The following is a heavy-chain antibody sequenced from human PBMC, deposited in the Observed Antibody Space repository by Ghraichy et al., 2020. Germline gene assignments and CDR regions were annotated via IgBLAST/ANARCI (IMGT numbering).Heavy chain of an antibody. CDR1: GFTFSSYS. J-gene: IGHJ4*02. D-gene: IGHD6-19*01. CDR3: ARDVGSGWFSYYFDY. Sequence: GGSLRLSCAASGFTFSSYSMNWVRQAPGKGLEWVSYISSSSSTIYYADSVKGRFTISRDNAKNSLYLQMNSLRDEDTAVYYCARDVGSGWFSYYFDYWGQGTLVTVSS. V-gene: IGHV3-48*02. CDR2: ISSSSSTI.